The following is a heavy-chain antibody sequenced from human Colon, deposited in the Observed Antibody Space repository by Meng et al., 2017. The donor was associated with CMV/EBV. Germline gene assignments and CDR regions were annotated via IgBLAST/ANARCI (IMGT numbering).Heavy chain of an antibody. J-gene: IGHJ4*02. Sequence: SETLSLTCTVSGGSVSSGSYHWSWIRQPPGKGLEWIGYIYYSGSTNYNPSLKSRVTISVDTSKNQFSLKLSSVTAADTAMYYCARSGGVSPRRTYFDYWGQGTLVTVSS. D-gene: IGHD3-16*01. V-gene: IGHV4-61*01. CDR3: ARSGGVSPRRTYFDY. CDR1: GGSVSSGSYH. CDR2: IYYSGST.